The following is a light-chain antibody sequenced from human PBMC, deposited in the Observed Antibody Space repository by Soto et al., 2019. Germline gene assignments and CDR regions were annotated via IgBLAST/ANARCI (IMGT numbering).Light chain of an antibody. CDR2: EAS. Sequence: EMVLTQSPATLSLSPGERATLSCRASQSVSSYLAWYQQKPGQAPRLLIYEASNRATGIPARFSGSGSGTDFTLTISRLEPEDFAVYYCQQRKNWPPLTFGGGTKVEIK. CDR3: QQRKNWPPLT. V-gene: IGKV3-11*01. J-gene: IGKJ4*01. CDR1: QSVSSY.